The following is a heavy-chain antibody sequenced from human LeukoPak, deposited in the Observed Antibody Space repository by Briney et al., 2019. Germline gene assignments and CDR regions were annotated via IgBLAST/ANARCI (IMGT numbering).Heavy chain of an antibody. D-gene: IGHD3-9*01. CDR1: GFTVSSNY. CDR2: IYSGGNT. V-gene: IGHV3-53*01. CDR3: ARDRPYYDILTGYYIGEAFDI. Sequence: GGSLRLSCAASGFTVSSNYMSWVRQAPGKGLEWVSVIYSGGNTYYADSVKGRFTISRDNSKNTLYLQTNSLRAEDTAVYYCARDRPYYDILTGYYIGEAFDIWGQGTMVTVSS. J-gene: IGHJ3*02.